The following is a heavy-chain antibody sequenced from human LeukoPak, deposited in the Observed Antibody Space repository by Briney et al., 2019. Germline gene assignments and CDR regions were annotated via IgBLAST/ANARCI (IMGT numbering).Heavy chain of an antibody. V-gene: IGHV3-7*04. J-gene: IGHJ4*02. CDR1: GFTFSNYW. CDR3: ARGGGMRSWYDFDY. CDR2: IEEAGSEK. D-gene: IGHD6-13*01. Sequence: GGSLRLSCAASGFTFSNYWMSWVRQAPGKGLEFMANIEEAGSEKYYVDPVKGRFTISRDNDKNSVHLQMNNLRAEDTAVYYCARGGGMRSWYDFDYWGQGILVTVSS.